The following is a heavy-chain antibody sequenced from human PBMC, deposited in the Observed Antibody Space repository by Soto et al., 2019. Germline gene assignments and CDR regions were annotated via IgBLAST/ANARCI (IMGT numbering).Heavy chain of an antibody. J-gene: IGHJ2*01. Sequence: TLSLTCTVSGGSISSGGYYWSWIRQPPGKGLEWIGYIYYSGSTYYNPSLKSRVTISVDTSKNQFSLKLSSVTAADTAVYYCAGSTDDFWSGYQYWYFDLWGRGTLVTVSS. V-gene: IGHV4-31*03. CDR2: IYYSGST. D-gene: IGHD3-3*01. CDR3: AGSTDDFWSGYQYWYFDL. CDR1: GGSISSGGYY.